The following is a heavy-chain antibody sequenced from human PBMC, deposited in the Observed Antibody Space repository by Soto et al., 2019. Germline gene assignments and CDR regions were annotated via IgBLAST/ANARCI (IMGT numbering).Heavy chain of an antibody. CDR1: GYTFTSYG. J-gene: IGHJ5*02. CDR2: ISAYNGNT. V-gene: IGHV1-18*01. D-gene: IGHD3-9*01. CDR3: ARSYFIRVLRYFDRFDP. Sequence: QVQLVQSGAEVKKPGASVKVSCKASGYTFTSYGISWVRQAPGQGLEWMGWISAYNGNTNYAQKLQGRVTMTTDTATSTAYMELRSLRSDDTAVYYCARSYFIRVLRYFDRFDPWGQGTLVTVSS.